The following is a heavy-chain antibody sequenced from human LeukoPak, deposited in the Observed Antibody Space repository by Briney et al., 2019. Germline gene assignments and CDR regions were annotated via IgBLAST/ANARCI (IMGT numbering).Heavy chain of an antibody. V-gene: IGHV3-30*02. CDR1: GFTFSSYG. J-gene: IGHJ3*02. Sequence: GGSLRLSCAASGFTFSSYGMHWVRQSPGKGLEWVAFIRSDGSKYYADSVKGRFTISRDNSKNTLFLQMNSLRPEDTAVYFCAKDLGLGSYFGDAAGIWGQGTMVTVSS. D-gene: IGHD3-10*01. CDR3: AKDLGLGSYFGDAAGI. CDR2: IRSDGSK.